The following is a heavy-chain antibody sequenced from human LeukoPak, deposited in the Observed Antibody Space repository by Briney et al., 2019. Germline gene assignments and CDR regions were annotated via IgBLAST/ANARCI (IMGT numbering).Heavy chain of an antibody. V-gene: IGHV1-2*06. CDR2: INPNSGGT. J-gene: IGHJ4*02. Sequence: ASVKVSCKASGYTFTGYYMHWLRKAPGQGLEWMGRINPNSGGTNYVQKFQGRVTMTRDTSSNTAYMELSRLRLDDTAVYYCARGDVLGYCSNASCSLNIWDSWGQGTLVTVSS. CDR1: GYTFTGYY. D-gene: IGHD2-2*01. CDR3: ARGDVLGYCSNASCSLNIWDS.